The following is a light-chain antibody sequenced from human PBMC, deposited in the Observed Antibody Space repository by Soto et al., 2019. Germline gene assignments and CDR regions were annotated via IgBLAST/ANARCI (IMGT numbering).Light chain of an antibody. V-gene: IGKV3-20*01. CDR1: QSVSSSS. CDR2: GAS. Sequence: EIVLTRSPGTMSLSPGERATLSCRASQSVSSSSLAWYQQKPGQAPSLLIYGASTRATGIPARFSGSGSGTEFTLTISRLEPEDFAVYYCQQYCSSPKTFGQGTKVDIK. CDR3: QQYCSSPKT. J-gene: IGKJ1*01.